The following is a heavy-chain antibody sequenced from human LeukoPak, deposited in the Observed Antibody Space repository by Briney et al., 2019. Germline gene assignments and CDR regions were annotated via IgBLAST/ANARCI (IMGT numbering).Heavy chain of an antibody. Sequence: GGSLRLSCAASGFTFSSYARSWVRQAPGKGLEWVSTISGSGGSTYYADSVKGRFTISRDNSKNTLYLQMNSLRAEDTAVYYCAKEGAYYDSSGYPYYFDYWGQGTLVTVSS. CDR1: GFTFSSYA. CDR3: AKEGAYYDSSGYPYYFDY. J-gene: IGHJ4*02. D-gene: IGHD3-22*01. CDR2: ISGSGGST. V-gene: IGHV3-23*01.